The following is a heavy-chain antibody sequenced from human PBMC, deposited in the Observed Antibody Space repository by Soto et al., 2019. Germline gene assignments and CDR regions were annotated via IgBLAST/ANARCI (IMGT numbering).Heavy chain of an antibody. D-gene: IGHD3-22*01. J-gene: IGHJ5*02. Sequence: SVKVSCKASGGTFSSYAISWVRQAPGQGLEWMGGIIPIFGTANYAQKFQDRVTITADKSTSTAYMELSSLRSEDTAVYYCANADLYYYDSSGPNWFDPWGQGTLVTVSS. CDR2: IIPIFGTA. V-gene: IGHV1-69*06. CDR3: ANADLYYYDSSGPNWFDP. CDR1: GGTFSSYA.